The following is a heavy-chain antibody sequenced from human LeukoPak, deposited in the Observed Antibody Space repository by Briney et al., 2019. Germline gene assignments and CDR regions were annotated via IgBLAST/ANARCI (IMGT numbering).Heavy chain of an antibody. CDR1: GLTVSSNY. CDR2: IYSGGST. Sequence: GGSLRLSCAASGLTVSSNYMSWVRQAPGKGLEWVSVIYSGGSTYYADSVKGRFTISRDNSKDALYLQMNSLRAEDTAVYYCARDGLESSSSDFDYWGQGTLVTVSS. V-gene: IGHV3-53*01. D-gene: IGHD6-6*01. J-gene: IGHJ4*02. CDR3: ARDGLESSSSDFDY.